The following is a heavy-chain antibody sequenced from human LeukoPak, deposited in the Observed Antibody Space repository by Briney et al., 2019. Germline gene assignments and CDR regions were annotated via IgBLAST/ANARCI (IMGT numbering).Heavy chain of an antibody. Sequence: SETLSLTCAVYGGSFSGYYWSWIRQPPGKRLEWIGEINHSGSTNYNPSLKSRVTISVDTSKNQFSLKLSSVTAADTAVYYCARHPTISINHVTWEAEDLCGQGTLVTVSS. V-gene: IGHV4-34*01. D-gene: IGHD3-3*02. CDR2: INHSGST. J-gene: IGHJ5*02. CDR3: ARHPTISINHVTWEAEDL. CDR1: GGSFSGYY.